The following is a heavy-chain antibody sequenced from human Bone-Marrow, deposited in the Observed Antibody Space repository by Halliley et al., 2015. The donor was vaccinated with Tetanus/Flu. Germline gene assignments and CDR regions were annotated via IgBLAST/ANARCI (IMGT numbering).Heavy chain of an antibody. Sequence: LEWIGYMYYTGSTYYNPSLKSRVTILGDTSKNQFSLNLISVTAADTAVYYCAGFGHYYYYGMDVWGQGTTVTVSS. J-gene: IGHJ6*02. CDR3: AGFGHYYYYGMDV. V-gene: IGHV4-59*01. D-gene: IGHD3-3*01. CDR2: MYYTGST.